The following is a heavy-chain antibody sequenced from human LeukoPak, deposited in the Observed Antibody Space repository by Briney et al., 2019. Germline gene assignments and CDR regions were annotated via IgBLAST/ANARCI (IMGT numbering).Heavy chain of an antibody. CDR2: INPNSGGT. V-gene: IGHV1-2*02. D-gene: IGHD3-22*01. CDR3: ARDLERYYYDSSVNGYFDY. CDR1: GYTFTGYY. J-gene: IGHJ4*02. Sequence: ASVKVSCKASGYTFTGYYMHWVRQAPGQGLEWMGWINPNSGGTNYAQKFQGRVTMTRDTSISTAYMELSRLRSDDTAVYYCARDLERYYYDSSVNGYFDYWGQGTLVTVSS.